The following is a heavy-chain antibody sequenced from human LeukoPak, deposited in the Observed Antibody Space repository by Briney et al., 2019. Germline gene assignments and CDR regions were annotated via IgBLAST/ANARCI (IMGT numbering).Heavy chain of an antibody. J-gene: IGHJ6*02. D-gene: IGHD3-10*01. Sequence: ASVKVSCKTSGYTFTSYGIIWVRQAPGQGLEWMGWISAYNGNRNYAQKLQGRVTMTTDTSTSTAYMELRSLRSDDTAVYYCARFEVYGSGSYYNIPRKVPFSPYYYYGMDVWGQGTTVTVSS. CDR2: ISAYNGNR. V-gene: IGHV1-18*01. CDR3: ARFEVYGSGSYYNIPRKVPFSPYYYYGMDV. CDR1: GYTFTSYG.